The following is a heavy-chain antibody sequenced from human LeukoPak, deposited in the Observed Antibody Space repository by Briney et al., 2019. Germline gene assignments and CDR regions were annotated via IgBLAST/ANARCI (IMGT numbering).Heavy chain of an antibody. D-gene: IGHD4-17*01. CDR3: ARDLVTVTKGFDI. CDR2: ISPSGST. J-gene: IGHJ3*02. CDR1: GGSISSYY. V-gene: IGHV4-59*01. Sequence: SETLSLTCTVSGGSISSYYWSWIRQPPGQGLEWIGYISPSGSTNYNPSLKSRVNISVETSKSQFSLKLSSVTTADTAVYYCARDLVTVTKGFDIWGLGTMVSVSS.